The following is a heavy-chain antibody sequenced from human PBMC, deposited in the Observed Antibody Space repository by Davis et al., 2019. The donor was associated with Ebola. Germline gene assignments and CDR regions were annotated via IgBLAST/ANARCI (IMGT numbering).Heavy chain of an antibody. CDR3: ARGYCSGGSCHSPDY. Sequence: AASVKVSCKASGYTFTSYGISWVRQAPGQGLEWMGWISAYNGNTNYAQKLQGRVTMTTDTSTSTAYMELRSLRSDDTAVYYCARGYCSGGSCHSPDYWGQGTLVTVSS. CDR2: ISAYNGNT. J-gene: IGHJ4*02. V-gene: IGHV1-18*04. D-gene: IGHD2-15*01. CDR1: GYTFTSYG.